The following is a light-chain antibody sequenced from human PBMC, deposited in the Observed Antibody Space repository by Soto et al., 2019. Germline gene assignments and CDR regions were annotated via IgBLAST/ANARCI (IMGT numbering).Light chain of an antibody. Sequence: QPVLTQSPSASASLGASVKLTCTLSSGHNSYAIAWHQQQPEKGTRYLMKVNSDGSHSKGDGIPYRFSGSSSGAERYLTISSLQSADEADYYCQTWSTDIRVFGGGTKLTVL. V-gene: IGLV4-69*01. J-gene: IGLJ3*02. CDR2: VNSDGSH. CDR1: SGHNSYA. CDR3: QTWSTDIRV.